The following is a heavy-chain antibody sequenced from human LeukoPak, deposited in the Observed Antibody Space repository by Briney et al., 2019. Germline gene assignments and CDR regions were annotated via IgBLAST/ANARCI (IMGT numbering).Heavy chain of an antibody. J-gene: IGHJ4*02. CDR1: GYIFTAYY. V-gene: IGHV1-2*02. CDR2: INGNSGGT. Sequence: ASVKVSCKASGYIFTAYYMHWVRQAPGQGPEWMGWINGNSGGTNYAQKFRGRVTMTRDTSITTAYMEVSGLRSDDTAVYFCARGEIDGPDFDQWGQGTLVTVSS. D-gene: IGHD5-24*01. CDR3: ARGEIDGPDFDQ.